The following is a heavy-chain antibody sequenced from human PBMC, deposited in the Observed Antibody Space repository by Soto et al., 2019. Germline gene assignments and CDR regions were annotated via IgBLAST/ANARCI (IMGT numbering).Heavy chain of an antibody. D-gene: IGHD3-9*01. Sequence: AGGSLILSCAASGFTFSSYVMHWVRQTPGKGLVWVSRIKTDGSYTDYADSVKGRFTISRDNAKNTLYLQMNSLRAEDTAVYFCARVPISRRTGYSSCAQGILVRVS. V-gene: IGHV3-74*01. J-gene: IGHJ5*02. CDR3: ARVPISRRTGYSS. CDR2: IKTDGSYT. CDR1: GFTFSSYV.